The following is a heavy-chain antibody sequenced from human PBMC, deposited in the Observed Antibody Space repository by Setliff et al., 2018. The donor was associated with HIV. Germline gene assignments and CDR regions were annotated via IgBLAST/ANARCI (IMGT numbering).Heavy chain of an antibody. D-gene: IGHD2-21*02. CDR2: VNSDGSSK. Sequence: PGGSLRLSCAASGFTFDRYWMHWVRQAPGKGLVWVSRVNSDGSSKTYADSVKDRFTISRDNAKNTLYLQMNSLRAEDTAVYYCANGVTGTYYYYYGMDVWGQGTTVTVSS. V-gene: IGHV3-74*01. CDR3: ANGVTGTYYYYYGMDV. CDR1: GFTFDRYW. J-gene: IGHJ6*02.